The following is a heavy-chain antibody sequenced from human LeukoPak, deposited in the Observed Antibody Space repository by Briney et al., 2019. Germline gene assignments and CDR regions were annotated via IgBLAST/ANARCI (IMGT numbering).Heavy chain of an antibody. CDR3: ARFRSYAMRDFDY. Sequence: SETLSLTCAVYGGSLSGYCWSWISQPPGKGLEWVGEINHSGSTNYNPPLTSRVTISVDTSKNQFSLKLSSVTAADTAVYYCARFRSYAMRDFDYWGQGTLVTVS. J-gene: IGHJ4*02. V-gene: IGHV4-34*01. CDR2: INHSGST. D-gene: IGHD2-8*01. CDR1: GGSLSGYC.